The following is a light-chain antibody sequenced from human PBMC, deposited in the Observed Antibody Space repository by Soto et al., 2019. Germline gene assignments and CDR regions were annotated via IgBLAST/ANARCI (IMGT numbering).Light chain of an antibody. CDR3: QPYTNWPRT. J-gene: IGKJ1*01. V-gene: IGKV3-15*01. CDR1: QSVTSS. Sequence: EVGLTQSPAALSLSPGERATLSCRASQSVTSSLAWFQQKPGQAPRLLIYGASTRATGIPARFSGSGSGTEFTLTISSLQSEDAAVYYCQPYTNWPRTFGQGTKVDIK. CDR2: GAS.